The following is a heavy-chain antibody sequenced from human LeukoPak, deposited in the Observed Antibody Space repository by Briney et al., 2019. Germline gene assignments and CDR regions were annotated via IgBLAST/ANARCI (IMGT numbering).Heavy chain of an antibody. V-gene: IGHV1-8*01. Sequence: ASVKVSCKASGYTFTCYDINWVRQATGQGLEWMGWMNPNSGNTGYAQEFQGRVTMTRNTSISTAYMELSSLRSEDTAVYYCARSLAVAGPWVDYWGQGTLVTVSS. D-gene: IGHD6-19*01. CDR1: GYTFTCYD. CDR2: MNPNSGNT. J-gene: IGHJ4*02. CDR3: ARSLAVAGPWVDY.